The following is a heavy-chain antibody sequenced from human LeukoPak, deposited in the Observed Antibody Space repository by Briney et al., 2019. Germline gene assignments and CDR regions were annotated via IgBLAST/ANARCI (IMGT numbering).Heavy chain of an antibody. Sequence: GGSLRLSCVVSGFTFSTSAMSWVRQAPGKGPEWVSGISESGGSTYYADSVKGRFTSSRDNSKNTLYLQMNNLRAEDTAAYYCAKGSFWGQGTLVTVSS. CDR2: ISESGGST. CDR1: GFTFSTSA. V-gene: IGHV3-23*01. CDR3: AKGSF. J-gene: IGHJ4*02. D-gene: IGHD3-10*01.